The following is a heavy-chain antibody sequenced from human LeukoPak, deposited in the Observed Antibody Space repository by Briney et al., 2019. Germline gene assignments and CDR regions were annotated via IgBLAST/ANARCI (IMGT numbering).Heavy chain of an antibody. CDR2: ISGSGGST. J-gene: IGHJ4*02. Sequence: GGSLRLSCAASGFTFNSYAMSWVRQAPGKGLEWVSAISGSGGSTYYADSVKGRFTISRDNSKNTLYLQMNSLRAEDTAVYYCAKDMGYCSSTSCSSFDYWGQGTLVTVSS. CDR1: GFTFNSYA. D-gene: IGHD2-2*01. CDR3: AKDMGYCSSTSCSSFDY. V-gene: IGHV3-23*01.